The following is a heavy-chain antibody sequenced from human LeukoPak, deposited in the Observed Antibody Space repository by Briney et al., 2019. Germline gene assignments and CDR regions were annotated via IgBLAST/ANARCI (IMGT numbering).Heavy chain of an antibody. CDR1: GFTFDDYA. Sequence: GGSLRLSCAASGFTFDDYAMHWVRQAPGKGLEWVSGISWNSGSIGYADSVKGRFTISRDNAKNPLYLQMNSLRAEDTALYYCAKDTTGTSTGAFDIWGQGTMVTVSS. CDR3: AKDTTGTSTGAFDI. V-gene: IGHV3-9*01. CDR2: ISWNSGSI. D-gene: IGHD1-1*01. J-gene: IGHJ3*02.